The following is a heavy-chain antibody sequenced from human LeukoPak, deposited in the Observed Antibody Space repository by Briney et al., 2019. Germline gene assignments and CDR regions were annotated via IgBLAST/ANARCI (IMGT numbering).Heavy chain of an antibody. CDR2: FDPEDGET. D-gene: IGHD1-26*01. CDR3: AVIVGTQGAFDI. V-gene: IGHV1-24*01. Sequence: GSSVKVSCKASGGTFSSYAISWVRQAPGKGLEWMGGFDPEDGETIYAQKFQGRVTMTEDTSTDTAYMELSSLRSEDTAVYYCAVIVGTQGAFDIWGQGTMVTVSS. J-gene: IGHJ3*02. CDR1: GGTFSSYA.